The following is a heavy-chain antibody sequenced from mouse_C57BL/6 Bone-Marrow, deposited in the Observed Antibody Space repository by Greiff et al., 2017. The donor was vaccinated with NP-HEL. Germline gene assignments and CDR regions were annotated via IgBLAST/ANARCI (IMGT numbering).Heavy chain of an antibody. V-gene: IGHV1-72*01. CDR3: ARYYYGSRGWYFDV. J-gene: IGHJ1*03. Sequence: VQLQQPGADLVKPGASVPLSCKASGYTFTSYWMHWVKQRPGRGLEWIGRIDPNSGGTKFNEKFKTKATLTVDKPSSTAYMQLSSLTSEDSAVYYCARYYYGSRGWYFDVWGTGTTVTVSS. D-gene: IGHD1-1*01. CDR1: GYTFTSYW. CDR2: IDPNSGGT.